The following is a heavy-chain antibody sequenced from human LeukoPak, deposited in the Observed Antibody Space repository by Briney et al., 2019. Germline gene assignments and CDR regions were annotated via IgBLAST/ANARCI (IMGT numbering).Heavy chain of an antibody. D-gene: IGHD4-17*01. V-gene: IGHV4-59*01. Sequence: SETLSLTYTVSGGSISSYYWSWIRQPPGKGLEWIGYIYYSGSTNYNPSLKSRVTISVDTSKNQFSLKLSSVTAADTAVYYCARDYGDYGGFDYWGQGTLVTVSS. CDR2: IYYSGST. J-gene: IGHJ4*02. CDR1: GGSISSYY. CDR3: ARDYGDYGGFDY.